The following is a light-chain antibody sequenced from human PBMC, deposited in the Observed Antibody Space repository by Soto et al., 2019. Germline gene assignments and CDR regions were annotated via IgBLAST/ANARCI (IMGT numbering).Light chain of an antibody. Sequence: EIVLTQSPGTLSLSPGERATLSRRASQSVSTSSSYLAWYQQKPGQAPRLLIYGASSRATGIPDRFSGSGSGTDFTLTISRLEPEDFAVYYCQQYATSPYTFGQGTKLEIK. V-gene: IGKV3-20*01. CDR2: GAS. CDR3: QQYATSPYT. CDR1: QSVSTSSSY. J-gene: IGKJ2*01.